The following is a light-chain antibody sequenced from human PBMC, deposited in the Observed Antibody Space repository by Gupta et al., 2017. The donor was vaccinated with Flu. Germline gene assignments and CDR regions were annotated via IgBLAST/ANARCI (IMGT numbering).Light chain of an antibody. CDR2: DNN. CDR1: SSNIGNKY. Sequence: VLPQAPSGAAAPGQKVTISCSGSSSNIGNKYVSWYQQLPGTAPKLLIHDNNNRHSGIPDRFSCSNSDTPATLVITRLQTGDEADYYCGTCDSSLSAWVFGGGTKLTVL. J-gene: IGLJ3*02. CDR3: GTCDSSLSAWV. V-gene: IGLV1-51*01.